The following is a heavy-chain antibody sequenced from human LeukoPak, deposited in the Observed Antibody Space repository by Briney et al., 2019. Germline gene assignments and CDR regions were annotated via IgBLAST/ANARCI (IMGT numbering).Heavy chain of an antibody. Sequence: GGSLRLSCAASGFTFSSYWMSWVRQAPGKGLEWVANIKQDGSEKYYVDSVKGRFTISRDNAKNSLYLQMNSLRAEDTAVYHCASQYCSSTSCYLGNGWFDPWGQGTLVTVSS. V-gene: IGHV3-7*01. J-gene: IGHJ5*02. CDR3: ASQYCSSTSCYLGNGWFDP. CDR1: GFTFSSYW. CDR2: IKQDGSEK. D-gene: IGHD2-2*01.